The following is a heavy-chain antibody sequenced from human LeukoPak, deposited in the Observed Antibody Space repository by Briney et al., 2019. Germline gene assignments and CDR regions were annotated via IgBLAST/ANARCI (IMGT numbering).Heavy chain of an antibody. Sequence: PGGSLRLSCAASGFTFSSYGMHWVRQAPGKGLEWVTFIRYDGSNKYYADSVKGRFTISRDNSKNTLYLQMNSLRAEDTAVYYCARDIAHLGSCDYWGQGTLVTVSS. CDR3: ARDIAHLGSCDY. V-gene: IGHV3-30*02. CDR1: GFTFSSYG. J-gene: IGHJ4*02. D-gene: IGHD2-2*01. CDR2: IRYDGSNK.